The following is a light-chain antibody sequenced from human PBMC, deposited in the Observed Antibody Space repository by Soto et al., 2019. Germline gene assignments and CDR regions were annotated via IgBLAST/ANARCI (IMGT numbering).Light chain of an antibody. CDR2: GTS. CDR3: QQYNRWPYT. J-gene: IGKJ2*01. Sequence: EKVMRQSPATMSVSPGERATLSCRASQSVSSNFAWYQQKPGQAPRLLIYGTSTRATGLPPRFSGSGSGTEFTLTISSLQSEDFAVYYCQQYNRWPYTFGQGTKLEIK. CDR1: QSVSSN. V-gene: IGKV3-15*01.